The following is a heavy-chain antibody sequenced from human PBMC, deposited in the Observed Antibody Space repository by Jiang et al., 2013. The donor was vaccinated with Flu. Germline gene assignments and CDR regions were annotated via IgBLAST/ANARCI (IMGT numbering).Heavy chain of an antibody. D-gene: IGHD3-3*01. CDR1: GFTFSSYA. Sequence: QLLESGGGLVQPGGSLRLSCAASGFTFSSYAMSWVRQAPGKGAGTWVSAISGSGGSTYYADSVKGRFTTSRDNSKNTLYLQMNSLRAEDTAVYYCAKGSSRNTYYDFWSGYYPSSNYYYYGMDVWGQGTTVTVSS. J-gene: IGHJ6*02. V-gene: IGHV3-23*01. CDR2: ISGSGGST. CDR3: AKGSSRNTYYDFWSGYYPSSNYYYYGMDV.